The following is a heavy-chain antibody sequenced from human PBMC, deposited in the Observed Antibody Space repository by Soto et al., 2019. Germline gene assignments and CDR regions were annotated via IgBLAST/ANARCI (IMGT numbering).Heavy chain of an antibody. CDR1: GFDFDDYG. CDR2: ISWNSGSV. D-gene: IGHD3-10*01. CDR3: SRGTYYASGSYYFDS. Sequence: GGSLRLSCAASGFDFDDYGMHWVRQAPGKGLEWVSGISWNSGSVGYADSVRGRFTISRDNAKNSLYLQMNSLRAEDTAFYYCSRGTYYASGSYYFDSWGQGTQVTVSS. V-gene: IGHV3-9*01. J-gene: IGHJ4*02.